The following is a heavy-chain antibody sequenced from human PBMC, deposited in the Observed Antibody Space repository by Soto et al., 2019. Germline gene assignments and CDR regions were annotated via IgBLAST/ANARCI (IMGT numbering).Heavy chain of an antibody. J-gene: IGHJ4*02. CDR1: GGTFSSYA. D-gene: IGHD3-16*01. Sequence: VASVKVSCKASGGTFSSYAISWVRQAPGQGLEWMGGIIPIFGTANYAQKFQGRVTITADESTSTAYMELSSLRSEDTAVYYCARRPIRGPFDYWGQGTLATVSS. CDR3: ARRPIRGPFDY. V-gene: IGHV1-69*13. CDR2: IIPIFGTA.